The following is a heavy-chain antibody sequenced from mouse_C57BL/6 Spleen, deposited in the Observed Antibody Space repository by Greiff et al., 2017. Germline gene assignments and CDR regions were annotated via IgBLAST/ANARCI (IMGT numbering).Heavy chain of an antibody. CDR2: IYPGDGDT. J-gene: IGHJ4*01. V-gene: IGHV1-80*01. CDR1: GYAFSSYW. D-gene: IGHD3-2*02. CDR3: ARKGGSSGFYAMDY. Sequence: QVQLQQSGAELVKPGASVKISCKASGYAFSSYWMNWVKQRPAKGLEWIGQIYPGDGDTNYNGKFKGKATLTADKSSSTAYMQLSSLTSEDSAVYFCARKGGSSGFYAMDYWGQGTSVTVSS.